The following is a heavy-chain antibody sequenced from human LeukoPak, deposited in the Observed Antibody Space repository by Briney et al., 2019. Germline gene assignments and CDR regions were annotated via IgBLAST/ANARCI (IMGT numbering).Heavy chain of an antibody. CDR3: AGGALWLAPDF. V-gene: IGHV4-59*03. J-gene: IGHJ1*01. D-gene: IGHD6-19*01. Sequence: PSETLSLTCTVSDASISNNFWTWLRQPPGKGLEWIGSFYHGGSTNYSPSLKSRVIISVDTSKDQLSLSLSSVTAADTAVYYCAGGALWLAPDFWGQGTLVTVSS. CDR1: DASISNNF. CDR2: FYHGGST.